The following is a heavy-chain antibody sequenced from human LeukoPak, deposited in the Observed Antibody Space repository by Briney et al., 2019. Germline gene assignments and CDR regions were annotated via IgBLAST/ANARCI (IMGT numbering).Heavy chain of an antibody. V-gene: IGHV4-59*12. CDR2: IYYSGST. CDR1: GGSISSYY. D-gene: IGHD1-26*01. CDR3: AREGRQSHSGY. Sequence: SETLSLTCTVSGGSISSYYWSWIRQPPGRGLEWIGYIYYSGSTYYNPSLKSRVSISVDTSKNQFSLMLSSVTAADTAVYYCAREGRQSHSGYWGQGILVTVS. J-gene: IGHJ4*02.